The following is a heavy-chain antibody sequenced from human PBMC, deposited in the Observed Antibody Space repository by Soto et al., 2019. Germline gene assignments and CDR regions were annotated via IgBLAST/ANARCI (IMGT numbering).Heavy chain of an antibody. D-gene: IGHD6-25*01. V-gene: IGHV1-2*02. Sequence: ASVKVSCPASGGTFSRYAISWVRQAPGQGLEWLGWIFPGSGGTNYAQKFQGRVTMTRDTSINTAYMELSRLTSDDTGVYYCARAWQRGKDDWGQRDWVTVSS. CDR2: IFPGSGGT. J-gene: IGHJ1*01. CDR3: ARAWQRGKDD. CDR1: GGTFSRYA.